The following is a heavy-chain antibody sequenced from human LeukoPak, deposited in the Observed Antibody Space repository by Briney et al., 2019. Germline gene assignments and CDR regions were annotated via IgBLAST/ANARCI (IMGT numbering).Heavy chain of an antibody. CDR2: INPNSGGT. D-gene: IGHD6-6*01. CDR3: ARDRNSGSSLDI. CDR1: GHTFTGYY. Sequence: ASVKVSCKASGHTFTGYYMHWVRQAPGQGLEWMGWINPNSGGTNYAQNFQGRVTMTRDTSISTAYMELSSLKSDDTAVYYCARDRNSGSSLDIWGQGTMLTVSS. V-gene: IGHV1-2*02. J-gene: IGHJ3*02.